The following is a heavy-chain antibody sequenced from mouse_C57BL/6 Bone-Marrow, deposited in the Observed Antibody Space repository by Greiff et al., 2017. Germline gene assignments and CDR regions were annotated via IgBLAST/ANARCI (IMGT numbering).Heavy chain of an antibody. J-gene: IGHJ3*01. V-gene: IGHV14-3*01. CDR3: ERGGDLAD. CDR2: IDPANGNT. Sequence: VQLQQSVAELVRPGASVKLSCTASGCNFKNTYMHWVKQSPEQGLEWIGRIDPANGNTKYAPKFQGKATITAAKTSNTAYLQRSSLPSEDAANYEWERGGDLADWGQGTLVTVSA. CDR1: GCNFKNTY.